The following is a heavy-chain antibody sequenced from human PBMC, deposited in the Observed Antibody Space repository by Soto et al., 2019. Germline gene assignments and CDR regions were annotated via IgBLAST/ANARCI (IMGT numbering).Heavy chain of an antibody. D-gene: IGHD3-16*02. CDR2: IIPILGIA. CDR3: AISAYYDYIWGSYRSGFDY. V-gene: IGHV1-69*02. Sequence: QVQLVKSGAVVKKPGSSVKVSCKASGGTFSSYTISWVRQAPGQGLEWMGRIIPILGIANYAQKFQGRVTITADKSTSTAYMELSSLRSEGTAVYYCAISAYYDYIWGSYRSGFDYWGQGTLVTVSS. CDR1: GGTFSSYT. J-gene: IGHJ4*02.